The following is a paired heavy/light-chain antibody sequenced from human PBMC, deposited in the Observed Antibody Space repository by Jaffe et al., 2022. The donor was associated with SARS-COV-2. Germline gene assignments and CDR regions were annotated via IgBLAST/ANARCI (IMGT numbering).Light chain of an antibody. V-gene: IGKV3-11*01. J-gene: IGKJ1*01. CDR3: QQRSNWRGT. Sequence: EIVLTQSPATLSLSPGERATLSCRASQSLSRYLAWYQQKPGQAPRLLIYHASSRATGIPARFSGSGSGTDFTLTISSLEPDDFAVYYCQQRSNWRGTFGQGTKVEIK. CDR1: QSLSRY. CDR2: HAS.
Heavy chain of an antibody. CDR1: GYSFTTYW. Sequence: EVLLVQSGAEVKKPGESLKISCKVSGYSFTTYWIGWVRQMPGKGLEWMGIIYPGDSDTRYSPSFQGHVTISADKSINTAYLQWSSLRASDTAIYYCARLEDDFDGFEDWGQGTTVTVSS. CDR2: IYPGDSDT. V-gene: IGHV5-51*01. J-gene: IGHJ3*01. CDR3: ARLEDDFDGFED. D-gene: IGHD3-3*01.